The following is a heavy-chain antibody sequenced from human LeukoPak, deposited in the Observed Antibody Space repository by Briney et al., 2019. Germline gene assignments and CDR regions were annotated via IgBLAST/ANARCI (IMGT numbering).Heavy chain of an antibody. CDR1: GGSISSSNW. CDR2: IYHSGST. V-gene: IGHV4-4*02. J-gene: IGHJ4*02. CDR3: ARVKQPPFLVPAATSGVFDY. D-gene: IGHD2-2*01. Sequence: PSETLSLTCAVSGGSISSSNWWSWVRQPPGKGLEWIGEIYHSGSTNYNPSLKSRVTISVDESKNQFSLKLSSVTAADTAVYYCARVKQPPFLVPAATSGVFDYWGQGTLVTVSS.